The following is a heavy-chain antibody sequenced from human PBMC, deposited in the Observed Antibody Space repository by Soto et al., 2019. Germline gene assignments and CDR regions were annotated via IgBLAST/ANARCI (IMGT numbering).Heavy chain of an antibody. D-gene: IGHD2-2*03. CDR1: GFTFSSYG. J-gene: IGHJ4*02. CDR2: ISYDGSNK. V-gene: IGHV3-30*18. Sequence: GGSLRLSCAASGFTFSSYGMHWVRQAPGKGLEWVAVISYDGSNKYYADSVKGRFTISRDNSKNTLYLQMNSLRAEDTAVYYCAKDNLDIVVVPAAFLDYWGQGTLVTVSS. CDR3: AKDNLDIVVVPAAFLDY.